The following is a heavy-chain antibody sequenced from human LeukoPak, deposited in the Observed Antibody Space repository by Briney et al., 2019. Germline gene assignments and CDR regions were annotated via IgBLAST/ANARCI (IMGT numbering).Heavy chain of an antibody. CDR3: ARVVGAGYFDL. CDR2: ISSSSSYI. J-gene: IGHJ2*01. D-gene: IGHD1-26*01. CDR1: GFTFSSYS. V-gene: IGHV3-21*06. Sequence: GGSLRLSCAASGFTFSSYSMNWVRQAPGKGLEWVSSISSSSSYIYYADSVKGRFTISRDNAKNSLYLQMNSLRAEDTAVYYCARVVGAGYFDLWGRGTLVTVSS.